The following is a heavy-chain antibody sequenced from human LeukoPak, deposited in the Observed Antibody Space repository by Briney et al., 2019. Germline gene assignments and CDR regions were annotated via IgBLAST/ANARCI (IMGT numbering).Heavy chain of an antibody. CDR1: GYTFTSYG. CDR2: ISAYNGNT. Sequence: ASVKVSCKASGYTFTSYGISWVRQAPGQGLEWMGWISAYNGNTNYAQKLQGRVTITTDTSTSTAYMELRSLRSDDTAVYYCARDLLSGEVVPAAIWGQGTLVTVSS. CDR3: ARDLLSGEVVPAAI. V-gene: IGHV1-18*01. D-gene: IGHD2-2*02. J-gene: IGHJ4*02.